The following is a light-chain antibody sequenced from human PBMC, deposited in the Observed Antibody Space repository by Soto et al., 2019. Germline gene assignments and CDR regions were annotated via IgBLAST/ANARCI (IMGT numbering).Light chain of an antibody. CDR1: QSVGRN. CDR3: QEYSEWPLFT. CDR2: AAS. V-gene: IGKV3-15*01. Sequence: EIVVTQSPGILSVSPGDRATLSCRASQSVGRNLAWYHQKPGQAPTLLIYAASTRATGLPARFSGSGSGTDFTLTISSLQSEDFAVYYCQEYSEWPLFTFGPGTRLDIK. J-gene: IGKJ3*01.